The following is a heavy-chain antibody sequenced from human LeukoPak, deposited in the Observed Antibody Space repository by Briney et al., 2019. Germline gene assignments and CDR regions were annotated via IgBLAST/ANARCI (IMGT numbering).Heavy chain of an antibody. CDR3: GRGAVVYYGWGIYYLMYYFDS. V-gene: IGHV3-23*01. J-gene: IGHJ4*02. D-gene: IGHD3-10*01. CDR2: ISSVGDTT. CDR1: GFTFSNYG. Sequence: GGSLRLSCAASGFTFSNYGMGWVRQAPGKGLEWVSSISSVGDTTYCADSVKGRFTISRDDPHNTLYLQMNSLRAEDTAVDPCGRGAVVYYGWGIYYLMYYFDSWAKGAWVT.